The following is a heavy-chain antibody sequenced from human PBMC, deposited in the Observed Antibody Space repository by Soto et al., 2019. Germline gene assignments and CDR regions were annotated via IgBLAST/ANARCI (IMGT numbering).Heavy chain of an antibody. CDR1: GGTFSSYA. D-gene: IGHD6-19*01. V-gene: IGHV1-69*01. CDR2: IIPIFGTA. CDR3: ARGGVAGTKGAWWFDP. Sequence: QVQLVQSGAEVKKPGSSVKVSCKASGGTFSSYAISWVRQAPGQGLEWMGGIIPIFGTANYAQKFQGRVTITADESTSTAYMGLSSLRSEDTAVYYCARGGVAGTKGAWWFDPWGQGTLVTVSS. J-gene: IGHJ5*02.